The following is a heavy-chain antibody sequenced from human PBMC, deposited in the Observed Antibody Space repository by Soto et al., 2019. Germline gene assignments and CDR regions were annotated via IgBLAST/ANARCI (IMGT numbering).Heavy chain of an antibody. CDR1: GGTFSSYA. CDR2: IIPIFGTA. CDR3: ARDPTIFGPYYYYGMDV. V-gene: IGHV1-69*01. D-gene: IGHD3-3*01. Sequence: QVQLVQSGAGVKKPGSSVKVSCKASGGTFSSYAISWVRQAPGQGLEWMGGIIPIFGTANYAQKFQGRVTITADESTSTAYMELSSVRSEDTAVYYCARDPTIFGPYYYYGMDVWGQGTTVTVSS. J-gene: IGHJ6*02.